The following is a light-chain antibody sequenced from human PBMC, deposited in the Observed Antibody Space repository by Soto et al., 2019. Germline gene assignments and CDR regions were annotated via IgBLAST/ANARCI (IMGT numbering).Light chain of an antibody. CDR2: GNS. CDR1: SSNIGAGYD. J-gene: IGLJ3*02. Sequence: QSVLTQPPSVSGAPGQRVTISCTGSSSNIGAGYDVHWYQQLPGTAPKLLICGNSNRPSGIPDRFSGAKSGTSASLAITGHETEDGAGYCCQFFCSGQSGGVFGEGSKRTV. CDR3: QFFCSGQSGGV. V-gene: IGLV1-40*01.